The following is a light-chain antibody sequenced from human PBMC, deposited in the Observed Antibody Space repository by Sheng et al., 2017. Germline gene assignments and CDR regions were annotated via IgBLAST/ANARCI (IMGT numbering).Light chain of an antibody. J-gene: IGKJ1*01. CDR2: GAS. V-gene: IGKV3-15*01. CDR1: QSVSSN. Sequence: EIVMTQSPATLSVSPGERATLSCRASQSVSSNLAWYQQKLGQAPRLLIYGASTRATGIQARFSGRGSGTEFALTISSLQSEDFAVYYCQQYNNRPPGTFGQGTKVEIK. CDR3: QQYNNRPPGT.